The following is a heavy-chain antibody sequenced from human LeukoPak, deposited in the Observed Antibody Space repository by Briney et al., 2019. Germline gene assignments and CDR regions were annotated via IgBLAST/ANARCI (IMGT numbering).Heavy chain of an antibody. V-gene: IGHV4-61*02. D-gene: IGHD6-19*01. J-gene: IGHJ6*03. CDR2: IYTSGST. CDR1: GGSISSSNW. Sequence: SETLSLTCAVSGGSISSSNWWSWIRQPAGKGLEWIGRIYTSGSTNYNPSLKSRVTISVDTSKNQFSLKLSSVTAADTAVYYCARGNGSGWYCYYYMDVWGKGTTVTISS. CDR3: ARGNGSGWYCYYYMDV.